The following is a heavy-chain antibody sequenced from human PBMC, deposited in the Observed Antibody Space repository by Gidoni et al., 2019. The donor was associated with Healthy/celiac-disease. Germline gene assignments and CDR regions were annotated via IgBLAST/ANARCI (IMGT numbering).Heavy chain of an antibody. CDR3: TTEEYGDYGFDP. V-gene: IGHV3-15*01. Sequence: EVQLVESGGGLVKPGGSLRLSCAASGFTFSNAWMSWVRQAPGKGLEWVGRIKSKTDGGTTDYAAPVKGRFTISRDDSKNTLYLQMNSLKTEDTAVYYCTTEEYGDYGFDPWGQGTLVTVSS. CDR2: IKSKTDGGTT. CDR1: GFTFSNAW. D-gene: IGHD4-17*01. J-gene: IGHJ5*02.